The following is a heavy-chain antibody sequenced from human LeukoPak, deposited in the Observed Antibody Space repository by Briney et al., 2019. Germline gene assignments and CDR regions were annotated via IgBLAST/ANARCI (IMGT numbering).Heavy chain of an antibody. CDR1: GRSFSGYY. CDR2: INHSGST. CDR3: ARIRAPMVYAPDFDY. V-gene: IGHV4-34*01. Sequence: SETLSLTCAVYGRSFSGYYWSWIRQPPGKGLEWIGEINHSGSTNYNPSLKSRVTISVDTSKNQFSLKLSSVTAADTAVYYCARIRAPMVYAPDFDYWGQGTLVTVSS. D-gene: IGHD2-8*01. J-gene: IGHJ4*02.